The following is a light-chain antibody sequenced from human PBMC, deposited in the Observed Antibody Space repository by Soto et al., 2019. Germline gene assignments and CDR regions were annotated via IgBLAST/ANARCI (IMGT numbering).Light chain of an antibody. Sequence: QSALTQPPSASGTPGQRVTFSCSGSSSNIGVNAVNWYQQLPGTAPKLLIYSHTQRPSGVPDRFSGSKSGTSASLAISGLQSEDEADYYCAAWDDSLNGYVFGTGTKVTVL. CDR3: AAWDDSLNGYV. CDR1: SSNIGVNA. CDR2: SHT. J-gene: IGLJ1*01. V-gene: IGLV1-44*01.